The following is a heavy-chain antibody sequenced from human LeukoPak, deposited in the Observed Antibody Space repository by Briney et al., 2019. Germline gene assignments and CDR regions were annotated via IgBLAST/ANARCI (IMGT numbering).Heavy chain of an antibody. CDR3: ARAPPPPAMVTYYYYYMDV. V-gene: IGHV7-4-1*02. Sequence: GASVKVSCKASGYTFTSYAMNWVRQAPGQGLEWMGWINTNTGNPTYAQGLTGRFVFSLDTSVSTAYLQISSLKAEDTAVYYCARAPPPPAMVTYYYYYMDVWGKGTTVTVSS. D-gene: IGHD5-18*01. CDR1: GYTFTSYA. J-gene: IGHJ6*03. CDR2: INTNTGNP.